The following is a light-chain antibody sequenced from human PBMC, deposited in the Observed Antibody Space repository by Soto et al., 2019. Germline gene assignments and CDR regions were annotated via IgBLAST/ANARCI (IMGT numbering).Light chain of an antibody. CDR1: SSNIGSNT. J-gene: IGLJ3*02. V-gene: IGLV1-44*01. Sequence: QSVLTQPPSASGTPGQRVTISCSGSSSNIGSNTVNWYQQVPGTAPKLLIYDDDNRPSGVPARFSGSKSGTSASLAITGLQAEDEADYYCQSYDSGLSGSWVFGGGTKLTV. CDR2: DDD. CDR3: QSYDSGLSGSWV.